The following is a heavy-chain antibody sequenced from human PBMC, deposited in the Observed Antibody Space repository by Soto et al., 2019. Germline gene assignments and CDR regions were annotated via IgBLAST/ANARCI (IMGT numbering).Heavy chain of an antibody. V-gene: IGHV3-53*04. D-gene: IGHD2-2*01. J-gene: IGHJ4*02. CDR1: GFTVSSNY. CDR2: IYSGGST. Sequence: EVQLVESGGGLVQPGGSLRLSCAASGFTVSSNYMSWVRQAPGKGLEWVSVIYSGGSTYYADSVKGRFTISRHNSKNTLYLQMNSLRAEDTAVYYCARMLGYRSSTSCYDDYWGQGTLVTVSS. CDR3: ARMLGYRSSTSCYDDY.